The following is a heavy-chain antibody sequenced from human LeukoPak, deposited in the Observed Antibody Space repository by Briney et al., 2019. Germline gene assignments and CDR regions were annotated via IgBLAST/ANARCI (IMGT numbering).Heavy chain of an antibody. CDR3: ARDAYDSSGYYPYYFDY. CDR2: IIPIFGTA. J-gene: IGHJ4*02. CDR1: GGTFSSYA. Sequence: SVKVSCKASGGTFSSYAISWVRQAPGQGLEWMEGIIPIFGTANYAQKFQGRVTITTDESTSTAYMELSSLRSEDTAVYYCARDAYDSSGYYPYYFDYWGQGTLVTVSS. D-gene: IGHD3-22*01. V-gene: IGHV1-69*05.